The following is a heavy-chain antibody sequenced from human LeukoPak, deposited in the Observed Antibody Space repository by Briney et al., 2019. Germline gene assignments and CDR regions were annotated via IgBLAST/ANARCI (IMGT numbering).Heavy chain of an antibody. CDR1: GFTFSSYA. Sequence: PGGSLRLSCAASGFTFSSYAMHWVRQAPGKGLEWVAVISYDGTNKFYADSVKGRFTISRDNSQNTLYLLMNSMRAEDTAVYYCARKTTVYDAFDIWGQGTMVTVSS. D-gene: IGHD4-17*01. CDR3: ARKTTVYDAFDI. J-gene: IGHJ3*02. CDR2: ISYDGTNK. V-gene: IGHV3-30*04.